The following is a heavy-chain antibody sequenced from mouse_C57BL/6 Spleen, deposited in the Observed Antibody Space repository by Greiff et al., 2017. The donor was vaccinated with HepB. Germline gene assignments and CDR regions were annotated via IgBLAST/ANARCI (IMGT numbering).Heavy chain of an antibody. CDR1: GFNIKDYY. D-gene: IGHD2-2*01. V-gene: IGHV14-1*01. CDR2: IDPEDGDT. Sequence: DVKLQESGAELVRPGASVKLSCTASGFNIKDYYMHWVKQRPEQGLEWIGRIDPEDGDTEYAPKFQGKATMTADTSSNTAYLQLSSLTSEDTAVYYCTTCLSTMVTRWFAYWGQGTLVTVSA. CDR3: TTCLSTMVTRWFAY. J-gene: IGHJ3*01.